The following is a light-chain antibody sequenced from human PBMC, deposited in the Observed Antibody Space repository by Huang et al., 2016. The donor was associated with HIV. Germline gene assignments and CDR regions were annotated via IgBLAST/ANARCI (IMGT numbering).Light chain of an antibody. V-gene: IGKV1-33*01. CDR2: DAS. J-gene: IGKJ5*01. CDR3: QQYDNLPLT. CDR1: QDIGNY. Sequence: DIQMTQSPSSLSASVGDRVTITCQASQDIGNYLNWYQQKPGKGPKRLIYDASNLETGVPARFTGSGSGTDFTFTISSLQPEDFATYYCQQYDNLPLTFGQGTRLEIK.